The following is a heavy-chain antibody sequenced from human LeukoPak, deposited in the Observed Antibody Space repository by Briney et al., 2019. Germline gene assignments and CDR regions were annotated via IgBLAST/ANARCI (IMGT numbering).Heavy chain of an antibody. CDR1: GYTFTSYA. V-gene: IGHV1-3*01. CDR3: ARDASRYYYDSSGYYFVY. Sequence: ASVKVSCKASGYTFTSYAMHWVRQAPGQRLEWMGWINAGNDNTKYSQKFQGRVTITRDTSASTAYMELSSLRSEDTAVYYCARDASRYYYDSSGYYFVYWGQGTLVTVSS. D-gene: IGHD3-22*01. CDR2: INAGNDNT. J-gene: IGHJ4*02.